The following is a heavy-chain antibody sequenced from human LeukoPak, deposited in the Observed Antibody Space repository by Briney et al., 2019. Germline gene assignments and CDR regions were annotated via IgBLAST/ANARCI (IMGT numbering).Heavy chain of an antibody. Sequence: GGSLRLSCAASGFTFSSYSMNWVRQAPGKGLEWVSSTSSSSSYIYYADSVKGRFTISRDNAKNSLYLQMNSLRAEDTAVYYCARDKIVGATYFDYWGQGTLVTVSS. J-gene: IGHJ4*02. CDR1: GFTFSSYS. V-gene: IGHV3-21*01. CDR2: TSSSSSYI. CDR3: ARDKIVGATYFDY. D-gene: IGHD1-26*01.